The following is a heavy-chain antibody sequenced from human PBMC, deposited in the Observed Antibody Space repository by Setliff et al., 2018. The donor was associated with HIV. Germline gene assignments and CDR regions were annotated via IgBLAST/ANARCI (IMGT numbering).Heavy chain of an antibody. CDR2: MNPNNGNT. CDR3: ARASYLNYGMDV. Sequence: ASVKVSCKASGSTFSTYDINWVRQATGQGLEWMGWMNPNNGNTGYAEKFQGRVTMTRNTSISTAYMELSSLRSEDTAVYYCARASYLNYGMDVWDQGTTVTVSS. V-gene: IGHV1-8*01. CDR1: GSTFSTYD. J-gene: IGHJ6*02. D-gene: IGHD1-26*01.